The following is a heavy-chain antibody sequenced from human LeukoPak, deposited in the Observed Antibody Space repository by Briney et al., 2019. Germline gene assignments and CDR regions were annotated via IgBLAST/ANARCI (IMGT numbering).Heavy chain of an antibody. Sequence: SETLSLTCAVYGGSFSGYYWSWIRQPPGKGLEWIEEINHSGSTNYNPSLKSRVTISVDTSKNQFSLKLSSVTAADTAVYYCARQPKAYDYVWGSYRPLFYFDYWGQGTLVTVSS. V-gene: IGHV4-34*01. CDR1: GGSFSGYY. D-gene: IGHD3-16*02. J-gene: IGHJ4*02. CDR3: ARQPKAYDYVWGSYRPLFYFDY. CDR2: INHSGST.